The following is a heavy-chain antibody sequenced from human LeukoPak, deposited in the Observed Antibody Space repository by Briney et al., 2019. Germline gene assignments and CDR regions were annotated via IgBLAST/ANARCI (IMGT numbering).Heavy chain of an antibody. D-gene: IGHD2-2*01. CDR1: GFTFSSYS. CDR2: ISSSSSTI. Sequence: GGSLRLSCAASGFTFSSYSMNWVRQAPGKGLEWVSYISSSSSTIYYADSVKGRFTISRDNSKNTLYLQMNSLRAEDTAVYYCARDMGVPAAIGSYYYYYYGMDVWGQGTTVTVSS. V-gene: IGHV3-48*01. CDR3: ARDMGVPAAIGSYYYYYYGMDV. J-gene: IGHJ6*02.